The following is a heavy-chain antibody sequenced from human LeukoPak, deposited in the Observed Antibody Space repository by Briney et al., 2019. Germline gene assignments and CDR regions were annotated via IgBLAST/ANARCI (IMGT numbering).Heavy chain of an antibody. CDR2: INPSGGST. D-gene: IGHD3-10*01. J-gene: IGHJ4*02. CDR1: GYIFTNYY. Sequence: ASVQVSCKASGYIFTNYYMHWVRQAPGQGLEWMGTINPSGGSTTYAQKFQGRVTMTRGTSTSTVYMELSSLRSEDTAVYYCARDHGSAYYRAPRHWGQGTLVTVSS. CDR3: ARDHGSAYYRAPRH. V-gene: IGHV1-46*01.